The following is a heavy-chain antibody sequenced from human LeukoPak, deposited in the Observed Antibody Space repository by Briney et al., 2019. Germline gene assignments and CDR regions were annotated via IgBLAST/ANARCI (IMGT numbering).Heavy chain of an antibody. J-gene: IGHJ4*02. V-gene: IGHV1-2*02. CDR2: INPNSGGT. CDR3: ARVIAAAGTFCFDY. Sequence: ASVKVSCKASGYTFTSYYMHWVRQAPGQGLEWMGWINPNSGGTNYAQKFQGRVTMTRDTSISTAYMELSRLRSDDTAVYYCARVIAAAGTFCFDYWGQGTLVTVSS. D-gene: IGHD6-13*01. CDR1: GYTFTSYY.